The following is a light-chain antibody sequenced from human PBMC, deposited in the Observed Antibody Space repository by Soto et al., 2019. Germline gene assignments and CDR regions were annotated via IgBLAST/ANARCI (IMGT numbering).Light chain of an antibody. CDR2: GAS. J-gene: IGKJ5*01. CDR1: QTLKSY. V-gene: IGKV3-15*01. Sequence: VLTQSPGTLSLSPGERATLSCGSSQTLKSYSLAWFPQKPGQGPRLLIYGASTRATGIPVRFSGSGSETDFTLTISSLRSEDSAVYLCQQYNNWPITFGQGTRLEIK. CDR3: QQYNNWPIT.